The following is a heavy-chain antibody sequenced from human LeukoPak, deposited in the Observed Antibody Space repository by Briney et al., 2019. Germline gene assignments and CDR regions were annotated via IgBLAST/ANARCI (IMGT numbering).Heavy chain of an antibody. CDR2: IASSSNI. CDR3: ASSHGSGSYYNY. Sequence: GGSLRLSCAASGFTFSTYSMNWVRQAPGKGLEWVSSIASSSNIYYADSVKGRFTISRDNAKNSLYLQMNSLRAEDTAVYYCASSHGSGSYYNYWGQGTLVTVSS. D-gene: IGHD3-10*01. V-gene: IGHV3-21*01. J-gene: IGHJ4*02. CDR1: GFTFSTYS.